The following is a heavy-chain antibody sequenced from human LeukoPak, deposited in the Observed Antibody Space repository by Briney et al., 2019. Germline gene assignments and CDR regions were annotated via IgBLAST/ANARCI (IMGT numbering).Heavy chain of an antibody. Sequence: GGSLRLSCAASGFTFSSYGMHWVRQAPGKGLEWVAVIWYDGSNKYYADSVKGRFTIPRDNSKNTLYLQMNSLRAEDTAVYYCARDGRRVAAAGTWFDPWGQGTLVTVSS. CDR2: IWYDGSNK. J-gene: IGHJ5*02. D-gene: IGHD6-13*01. CDR3: ARDGRRVAAAGTWFDP. CDR1: GFTFSSYG. V-gene: IGHV3-33*01.